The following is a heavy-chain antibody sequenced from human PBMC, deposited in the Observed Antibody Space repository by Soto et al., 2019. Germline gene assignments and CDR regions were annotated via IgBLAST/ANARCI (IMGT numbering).Heavy chain of an antibody. V-gene: IGHV4-59*08. CDR1: GGSISSYY. D-gene: IGHD3-16*02. Sequence: QVQLQESGPGLVKPSETLSLTCTVSGGSISSYYWSWIRQPPGKGLEWIGYIYYSGSTNYNPSLKSRVTISVDTSKNQFSLKLSSVTAADTAVYYCARRVDYVWGSYRYSPYFVYWGQGTLVTVSS. CDR2: IYYSGST. CDR3: ARRVDYVWGSYRYSPYFVY. J-gene: IGHJ4*02.